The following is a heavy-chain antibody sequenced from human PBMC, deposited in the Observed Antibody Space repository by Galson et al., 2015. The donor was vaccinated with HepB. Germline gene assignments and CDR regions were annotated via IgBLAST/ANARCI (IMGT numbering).Heavy chain of an antibody. Sequence: SLRLSCAASGFTFSSYAMSWVRQAPGKGLEWVSVISDRGGSTYYADSVKGRFTISRDNSKNTLYLQMNSLRAEDTAVYYCAKSISGSSACYFDYWGQGILVTVSS. CDR3: AKSISGSSACYFDY. CDR2: ISDRGGST. J-gene: IGHJ4*02. V-gene: IGHV3-23*01. D-gene: IGHD6-19*01. CDR1: GFTFSSYA.